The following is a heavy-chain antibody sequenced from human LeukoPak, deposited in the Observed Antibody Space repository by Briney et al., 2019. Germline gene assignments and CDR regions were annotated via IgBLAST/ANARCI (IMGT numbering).Heavy chain of an antibody. J-gene: IGHJ4*02. CDR1: GYTFTSYG. Sequence: GASVKVSCKASGYTFTSYGISWVRQAPGQGLEWMGWISAYNGNTNYAQKLQGRVTMTTDTSTSTAYMELSSLRSEDTAVYYCARDADSSGYYYHDYWGQGTLVTVSS. CDR3: ARDADSSGYYYHDY. D-gene: IGHD3-22*01. CDR2: ISAYNGNT. V-gene: IGHV1-18*01.